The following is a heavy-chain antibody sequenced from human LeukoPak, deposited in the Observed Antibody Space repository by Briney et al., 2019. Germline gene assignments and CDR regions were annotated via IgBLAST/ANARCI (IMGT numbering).Heavy chain of an antibody. CDR2: ISAYNGNT. CDR3: ARGFPVNTAMVYYFDY. V-gene: IGHV1-18*01. D-gene: IGHD5-18*01. J-gene: IGHJ4*02. Sequence: ASVKVSCKASGYTFTSYGISWVRQAPGRGLEWMGWISAYNGNTNYAQKLQGRVTMTTDTSTSTAYMELRSLRSDGTAVYYCARGFPVNTAMVYYFDYWGQGTLVTVSS. CDR1: GYTFTSYG.